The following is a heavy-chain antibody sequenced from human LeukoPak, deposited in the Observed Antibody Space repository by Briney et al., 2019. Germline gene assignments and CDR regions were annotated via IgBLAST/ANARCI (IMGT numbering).Heavy chain of an antibody. V-gene: IGHV1-58*02. J-gene: IGHJ4*02. CDR1: GFTFSSPA. CDR3: AAYCGGDCLNDY. CDR2: IVVGSGNT. D-gene: IGHD2-21*01. Sequence: SVKVSCKXSGFTFSSPAMQWVRQARGQRLEWVGWIVVGSGNTNYAQKFQERVTITRDMSTSTAYMELSSLRSEDTAVYYCAAYCGGDCLNDYWGQGTLVTVSS.